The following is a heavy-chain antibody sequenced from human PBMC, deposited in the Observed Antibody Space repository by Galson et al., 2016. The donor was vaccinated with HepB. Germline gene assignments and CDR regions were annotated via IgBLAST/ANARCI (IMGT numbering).Heavy chain of an antibody. D-gene: IGHD6-19*01. J-gene: IGHJ5*02. V-gene: IGHV4-59*11. Sequence: SETLSLTCTVSGGSITNHYWSWIRQPPGKELEWIGYIYHSGNTNYSPSLKSRVTISVDTSKNQFSLQLISLTAADSAVYFCARGPVGWGFDPWGRGTLVTVSS. CDR2: IYHSGNT. CDR1: GGSITNHY. CDR3: ARGPVGWGFDP.